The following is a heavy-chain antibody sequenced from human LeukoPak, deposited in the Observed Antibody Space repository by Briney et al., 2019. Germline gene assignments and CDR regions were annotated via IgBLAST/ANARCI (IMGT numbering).Heavy chain of an antibody. CDR1: GGSISSYY. J-gene: IGHJ4*02. CDR3: ARHGSSWYEKDYFDY. Sequence: SETLSLTCTVSGGSISSYYWSWIRQPPGKGLEWIAYVYYSGNTDYSPSVRSRVTMSIDTSRNQFSLRLYSVTAADTAVYYCARHGSSWYEKDYFDYWGQGTLVTVSS. D-gene: IGHD6-13*01. CDR2: VYYSGNT. V-gene: IGHV4-59*08.